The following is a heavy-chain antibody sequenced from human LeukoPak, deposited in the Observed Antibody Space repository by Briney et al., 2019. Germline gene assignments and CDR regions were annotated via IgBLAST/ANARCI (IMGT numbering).Heavy chain of an antibody. CDR1: KFTFSSYA. CDR3: AREGFSRGYYQYYYMDV. D-gene: IGHD6-13*01. Sequence: GGSLRLSCVASKFTFSSYALTWVRQAPGKGLEWVSAISGRGGTTYYADSVKCRFTISRDKSKNTLYLQMNSLRAEDTAVYYCAREGFSRGYYQYYYMDVWGKGTTVTVSS. J-gene: IGHJ6*03. V-gene: IGHV3-23*01. CDR2: ISGRGGTT.